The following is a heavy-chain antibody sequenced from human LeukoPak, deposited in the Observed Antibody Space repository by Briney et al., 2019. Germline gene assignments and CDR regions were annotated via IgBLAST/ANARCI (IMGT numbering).Heavy chain of an antibody. D-gene: IGHD1-26*01. V-gene: IGHV3-30-3*01. J-gene: IGHJ4*02. CDR1: EFTFSNYV. Sequence: GGSLRLSCAASEFTFSNYVVHWVRQAPGKGLEWVAVISYDGSNKWNADSVKGRFTISRDNSKNTLYLQMNSLRAEDTAVYYCARGLRTSSSGSYFYFDFWGQGTLVTVSS. CDR3: ARGLRTSSSGSYFYFDF. CDR2: ISYDGSNK.